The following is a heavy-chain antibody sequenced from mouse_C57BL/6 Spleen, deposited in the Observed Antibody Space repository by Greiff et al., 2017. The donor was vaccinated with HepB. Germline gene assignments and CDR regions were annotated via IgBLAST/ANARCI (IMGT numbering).Heavy chain of an antibody. CDR1: GYTFTDYE. V-gene: IGHV1-15*01. CDR3: TRPYGYDGAWFGY. J-gene: IGHJ3*01. D-gene: IGHD2-2*01. CDR2: IDPETGGT. Sequence: VQLQQSGAELVRPGASVTLSCKASGYTFTDYEMHWVKQTPVHGLEWIGAIDPETGGTAYNQKFKGKAILTADKSSSTAYMELRSLTSEDSSVYYCTRPYGYDGAWFGYWGQGTLVTVSA.